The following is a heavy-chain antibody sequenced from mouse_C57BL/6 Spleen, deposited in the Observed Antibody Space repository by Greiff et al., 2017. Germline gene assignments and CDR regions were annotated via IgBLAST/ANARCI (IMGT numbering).Heavy chain of an antibody. CDR2: IYPGDGDT. Sequence: QVQLKQSGPELVKPGASVKISCKASGYAFSSSWMNWVKQRPGKGLEWIGRIYPGDGDTNYNGKFKGKATLTADKSSSTAYMQLSSLTSEDSAVYFCARLPLYYYAMDYWGQGTSVTVSS. CDR1: GYAFSSSW. V-gene: IGHV1-82*01. CDR3: ARLPLYYYAMDY. D-gene: IGHD5-5*01. J-gene: IGHJ4*01.